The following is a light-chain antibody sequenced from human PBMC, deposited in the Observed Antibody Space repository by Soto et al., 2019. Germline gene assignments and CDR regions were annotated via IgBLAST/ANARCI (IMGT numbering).Light chain of an antibody. CDR3: QQHNNWPPYT. CDR2: GAS. CDR1: QSVSSN. V-gene: IGKV3-15*01. J-gene: IGKJ2*01. Sequence: EIGMTQSPATLSVSPGVRATLSCRASQSVSSNLAWYQQKPGQAPRLLIYGASTRATGIPARSSGSGSGTEFTLTISSLQSEDFAVYYCQQHNNWPPYTFGQGTKLEIK.